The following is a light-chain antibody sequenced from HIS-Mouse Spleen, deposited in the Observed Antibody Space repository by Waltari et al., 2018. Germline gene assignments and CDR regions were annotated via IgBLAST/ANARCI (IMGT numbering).Light chain of an antibody. CDR1: SSDVGGYNS. Sequence: QSALTQPASVSGSPGQSITISCTGTSSDVGGYNSVSWYQQHPGKAPKLMIYDVSNRPPGVSNRFSGSKSGNTAALTISGLQAEDEADYYCSSYTSSSTVVFGGGTKLTVL. CDR2: DVS. V-gene: IGLV2-14*03. CDR3: SSYTSSSTVV. J-gene: IGLJ2*01.